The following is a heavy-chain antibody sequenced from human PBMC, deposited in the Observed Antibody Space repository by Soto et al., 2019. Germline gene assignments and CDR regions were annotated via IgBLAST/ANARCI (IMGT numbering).Heavy chain of an antibody. D-gene: IGHD3-10*01. J-gene: IGHJ4*02. CDR3: ARAGSENDY. Sequence: EVQLVESGGGLVQPGGSLRLSCAASGFTFSNYWMSWVRQAPGKGLEWVANIKEDGSERNYVDSVKGRLTISRDNAKNSLYLQLNSLGAEGTAVYYCARAGSENDYWGQGTLVTVSS. CDR2: IKEDGSER. CDR1: GFTFSNYW. V-gene: IGHV3-7*05.